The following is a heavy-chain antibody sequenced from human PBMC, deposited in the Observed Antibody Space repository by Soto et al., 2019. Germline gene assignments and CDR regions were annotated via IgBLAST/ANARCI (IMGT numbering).Heavy chain of an antibody. Sequence: GESLKISCKGSGYSFTSYWISWVRQMPGKGLEWMGRIDPSDSYTNYSPSFQGHVTISADKSISTAYLQWSSLKASDTAMYYCTSMYYYGSGSSRNWFDPWGQGTLVTAPQ. J-gene: IGHJ5*02. V-gene: IGHV5-10-1*01. CDR3: TSMYYYGSGSSRNWFDP. CDR1: GYSFTSYW. CDR2: IDPSDSYT. D-gene: IGHD3-10*01.